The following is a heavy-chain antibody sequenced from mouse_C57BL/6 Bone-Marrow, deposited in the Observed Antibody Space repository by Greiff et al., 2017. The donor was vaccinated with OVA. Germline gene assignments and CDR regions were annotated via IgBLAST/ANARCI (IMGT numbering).Heavy chain of an antibody. CDR1: GYTFTDYE. CDR3: TPDLLRN. CDR2: IDPETGGT. D-gene: IGHD2-4*01. J-gene: IGHJ3*01. V-gene: IGHV1-15*01. Sequence: QVHVKQSGAELVRPGASVTLSCKASGYTFTDYEMHWVKQTPVHGLEWIGAIDPETGGTAYNQKFKGKAILTADKSSSTAYMELRSLTSEDSAVYYCTPDLLRNWGQGTLVTVSA.